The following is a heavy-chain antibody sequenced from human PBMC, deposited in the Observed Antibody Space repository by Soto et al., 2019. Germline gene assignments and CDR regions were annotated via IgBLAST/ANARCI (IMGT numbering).Heavy chain of an antibody. Sequence: QVQLVQSGAEVKKPGSSVKVSCKASGGTFSSYAISWVRQAPGQGLEWMGGIIPIFGTANYAQKFQGRVTITADESTSTAYMELSSLRSEDTAVYYCAHEALEGYSSGWFESFDIWGQGTMVTVSS. CDR3: AHEALEGYSSGWFESFDI. J-gene: IGHJ3*02. CDR2: IIPIFGTA. V-gene: IGHV1-69*01. D-gene: IGHD6-19*01. CDR1: GGTFSSYA.